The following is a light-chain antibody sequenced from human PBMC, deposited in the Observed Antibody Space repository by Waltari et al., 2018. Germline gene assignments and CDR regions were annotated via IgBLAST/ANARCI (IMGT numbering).Light chain of an antibody. V-gene: IGKV4-1*01. J-gene: IGKJ1*01. Sequence: DMVMTQSPDSLAVSLVERATINCQSSQSVLYSTNNKNYLAWYQQKPGQPPKLLIYWAATRESGVPDGFSGSGCGTNFTLTISSLQAEDVAVYYCQQYYSTPPRTFGQGTKVEIK. CDR1: QSVLYSTNNKNY. CDR3: QQYYSTPPRT. CDR2: WAA.